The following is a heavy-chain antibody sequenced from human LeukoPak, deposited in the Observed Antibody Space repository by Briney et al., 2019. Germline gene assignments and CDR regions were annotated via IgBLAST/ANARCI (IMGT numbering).Heavy chain of an antibody. CDR1: GFTFSSYA. V-gene: IGHV3-30*04. CDR2: IPYDGSNK. Sequence: GGSLRLSCAASGFTFSSYAMHWVRQAPGKGLEWVAVIPYDGSNKYYADSVKGRFTISRDNSKNTLYLQMNSLRAEDTAVYYCARDGHELTDYGDYGSLDYWGQGTLVTVSS. D-gene: IGHD4-17*01. CDR3: ARDGHELTDYGDYGSLDY. J-gene: IGHJ4*02.